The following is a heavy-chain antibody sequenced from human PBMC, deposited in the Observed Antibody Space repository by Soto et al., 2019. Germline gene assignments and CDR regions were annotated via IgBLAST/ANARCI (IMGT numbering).Heavy chain of an antibody. Sequence: QVQLQESGPGLVKPSETLSLTCTVSAGSISSYYWSWIRQPPGKGLEWIGYIYYSGSTNYNPSLKSRVTISVDRSKNQFSLKLSSVTAADTAVYYCARRYGGNFDYWGQGTLVTVSS. CDR2: IYYSGST. J-gene: IGHJ4*02. CDR1: AGSISSYY. D-gene: IGHD1-26*01. CDR3: ARRYGGNFDY. V-gene: IGHV4-59*01.